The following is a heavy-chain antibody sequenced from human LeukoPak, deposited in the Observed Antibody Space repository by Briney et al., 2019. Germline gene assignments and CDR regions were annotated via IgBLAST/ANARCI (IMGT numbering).Heavy chain of an antibody. CDR2: INTNTGNP. D-gene: IGHD2/OR15-2a*01. J-gene: IGHJ3*01. V-gene: IGHV7-4-1*02. CDR1: GYTFTRYA. Sequence: ASVKVSCKASGYTFTRYAMNWVRQAPGQGLEWMGWINTNTGNPTYAQGFTGRFVFSLDTSVSTAYLQISSLEAEDTAVYYCARPGEPYYVSPFDVWGQGTMVTVSS. CDR3: ARPGEPYYVSPFDV.